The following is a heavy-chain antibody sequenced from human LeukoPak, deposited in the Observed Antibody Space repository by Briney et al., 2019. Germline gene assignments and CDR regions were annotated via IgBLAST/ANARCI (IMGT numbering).Heavy chain of an antibody. D-gene: IGHD3-22*01. CDR2: IIPIFGTA. CDR1: GGTFSSYA. Sequence: GSSVKVSCKASGGTFSSYAISWVRQAPGQGLEWMGGIIPIFGTANYAQKFQGRVTMTRNTSISTAYMELSSLRSEDTAVYYCARNYYDSSGYYYFDFCYYYYYMDVWGKGTTVTVSS. CDR3: ARNYYDSSGYYYFDFCYYYYYMDV. V-gene: IGHV1-69*05. J-gene: IGHJ6*03.